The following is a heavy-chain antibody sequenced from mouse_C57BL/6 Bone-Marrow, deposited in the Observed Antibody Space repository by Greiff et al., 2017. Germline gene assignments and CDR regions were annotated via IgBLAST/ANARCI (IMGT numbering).Heavy chain of an antibody. CDR3: ARSDDYGIWYFYV. CDR2: IHPNSGST. CDR1: GYTFTSSW. J-gene: IGHJ1*03. V-gene: IGHV1-64*01. Sequence: VQLQQPGAELVKPGASVKLSCKASGYTFTSSWLHWVKQRPGQGLEWIGMIHPNSGSTTYNDKFKSKATLTVDKSSSTAYMQLSSLTSEDSAVYDCARSDDYGIWYFYVWGTGTTVTVSS. D-gene: IGHD2-4*01.